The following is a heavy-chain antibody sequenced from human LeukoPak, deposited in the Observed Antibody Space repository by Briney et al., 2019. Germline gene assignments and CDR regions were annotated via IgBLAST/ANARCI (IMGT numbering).Heavy chain of an antibody. V-gene: IGHV3-21*01. CDR3: ARGITMVRGVPPGWFDP. CDR1: GFTFSSYS. D-gene: IGHD3-10*01. J-gene: IGHJ5*02. Sequence: GGSLRLSCAASGFTFSSYSMNWVRQAPGKGLEWVSSISSSSSYIYYADSVKGRFTISRDNAKNSLYPQMNSLRAGDTAVYYCARGITMVRGVPPGWFDPWGQGTLVTVSS. CDR2: ISSSSSYI.